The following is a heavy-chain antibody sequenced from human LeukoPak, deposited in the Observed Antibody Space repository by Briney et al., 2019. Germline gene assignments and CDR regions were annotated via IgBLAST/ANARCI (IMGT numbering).Heavy chain of an antibody. CDR1: GFTVSSNY. Sequence: PGGSLRLSCAASGFTVSSNYMSWIRQAPGKGLEWVSYISSSGSTIYYADSVKGRFTISRDNAKNSLYLQMNSLRAEDTAVYYCAREDGDQLLAADYWGQGALVTVSS. J-gene: IGHJ4*02. CDR2: ISSSGSTI. D-gene: IGHD2-2*01. V-gene: IGHV3-11*01. CDR3: AREDGDQLLAADY.